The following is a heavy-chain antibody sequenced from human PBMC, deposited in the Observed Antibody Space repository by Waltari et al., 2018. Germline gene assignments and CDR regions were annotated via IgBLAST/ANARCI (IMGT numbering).Heavy chain of an antibody. CDR2: IYYSGST. CDR3: AGDSSGMYYCDY. V-gene: IGHV4-39*07. CDR1: SGSISSSSYY. J-gene: IGHJ4*02. Sequence: QLRLQESGPGLVKPSETLSLTCTVSSGSISSSSYYWGWIRQPPGKGLEWIGNIYYSGSTYYAPSLESRVTITLDTSKNQGSLELTSVTAADTAVYYCAGDSSGMYYCDYWGQGSLVTVSS. D-gene: IGHD3-22*01.